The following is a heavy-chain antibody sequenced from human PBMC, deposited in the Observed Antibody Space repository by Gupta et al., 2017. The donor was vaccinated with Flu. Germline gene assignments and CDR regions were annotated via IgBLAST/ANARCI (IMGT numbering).Heavy chain of an antibody. V-gene: IGHV4-4*02. CDR3: ARVLYCSSLTCFSGYFDS. Sequence: QVQLQESGPGLLKPSAPLSPTCAVSGDSISGSNGWSWVRQPPGKVLEWVGEIYQSGSTNYNPSRKSRVTISVDKSKNQFSLKLSSVTAADTAIYYCARVLYCSSLTCFSGYFDSWGQGTLVTVSS. CDR1: GDSISGSNG. D-gene: IGHD2-2*01. CDR2: IYQSGST. J-gene: IGHJ4*02.